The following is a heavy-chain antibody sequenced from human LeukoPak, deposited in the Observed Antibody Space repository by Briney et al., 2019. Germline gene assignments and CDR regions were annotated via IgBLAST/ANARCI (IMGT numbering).Heavy chain of an antibody. CDR2: AHYSGNT. CDR1: GGSISNYY. D-gene: IGHD4-17*01. Sequence: SETLSLTCTVSGGSISNYYWSWIRQPPGKGLEWIGFAHYSGNTDFNPSLMSRITVSVDASKNQFSLKLNSVTAADTAVYYCAKGVTTFDYWGQGMLVTVSS. V-gene: IGHV4-59*01. CDR3: AKGVTTFDY. J-gene: IGHJ4*02.